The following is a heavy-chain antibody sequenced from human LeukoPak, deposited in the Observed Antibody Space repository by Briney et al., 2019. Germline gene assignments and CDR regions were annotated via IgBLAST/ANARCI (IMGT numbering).Heavy chain of an antibody. V-gene: IGHV3-53*01. CDR1: GFTVSFNY. D-gene: IGHD7-27*01. CDR3: TDGDLAH. J-gene: IGHJ4*02. Sequence: GGSLRLSCAASGFTVSFNYMNWFRQAPGRGLEWVSLIDGDTTHYADSVKGRFTTSKDKSKNTLYLQMNTLRAEDTAVYFCTDGDLAHWGQGTLVTVSS. CDR2: IDGDTT.